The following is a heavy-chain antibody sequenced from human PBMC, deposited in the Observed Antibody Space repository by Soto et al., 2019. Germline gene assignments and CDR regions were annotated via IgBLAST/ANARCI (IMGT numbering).Heavy chain of an antibody. CDR2: ISGDGVTT. D-gene: IGHD3-9*01. Sequence: EVQLVESGGDLVQRGGSLRLSCAASGFPFSSYWMHWVRHTPGKGLDWVARISGDGVTTYYADSVTGRFTVSRDNAKNTLSLQISGLRAEDTAVYYCAGEYYGLLTVYYTDSWGQGTLVSVSS. V-gene: IGHV3-74*01. CDR1: GFPFSSYW. J-gene: IGHJ4*02. CDR3: AGEYYGLLTVYYTDS.